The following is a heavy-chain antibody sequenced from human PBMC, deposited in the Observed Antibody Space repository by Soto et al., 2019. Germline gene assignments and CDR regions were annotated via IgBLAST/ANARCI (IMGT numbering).Heavy chain of an antibody. V-gene: IGHV2-5*02. J-gene: IGHJ4*02. CDR3: AHAYGGRSLY. CDR1: GFSLTTDRVG. D-gene: IGHD1-26*01. CDR2: IYWDDSK. Sequence: QITLKESGPTLVKPTQTLTLTCTFSGFSLTTDRVGVGWIRQPPGEALEWLAVIYWDDSKTYRPSLESRLTITKDHSKTQVALTMTNMDSLDTATYYCAHAYGGRSLYWGQGTLVTVSS.